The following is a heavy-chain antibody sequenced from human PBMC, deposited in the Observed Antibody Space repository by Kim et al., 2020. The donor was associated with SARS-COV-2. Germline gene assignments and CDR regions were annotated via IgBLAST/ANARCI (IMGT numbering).Heavy chain of an antibody. CDR1: GGSISSYY. J-gene: IGHJ6*03. CDR3: ARDSGSYNPYYYYYMDV. D-gene: IGHD1-26*01. V-gene: IGHV4-59*01. CDR2: IYHSGST. Sequence: SETLSLTCTASGGSISSYYWSWIRQPPGKGLEWIGYIYHSGSTNYNPSLKSRVTISVDTSKNQFSLKLSSVTAADTAVHYCARDSGSYNPYYYYYMDVWG.